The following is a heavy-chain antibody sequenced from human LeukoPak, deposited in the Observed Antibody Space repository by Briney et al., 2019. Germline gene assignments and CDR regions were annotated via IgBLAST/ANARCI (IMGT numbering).Heavy chain of an antibody. CDR3: AKDRSPDIVATYAYDY. V-gene: IGHV3-23*01. J-gene: IGHJ4*02. Sequence: GGSLRLSCAASGFTFSSYAMSWVRQAPAKGLGWVSAISGSGGSTYYADSVKGRFTISRDNSKNTLYLQMNSLRAEDTAVYYCAKDRSPDIVATYAYDYWGQGSLVTVSS. CDR2: ISGSGGST. CDR1: GFTFSSYA. D-gene: IGHD5-12*01.